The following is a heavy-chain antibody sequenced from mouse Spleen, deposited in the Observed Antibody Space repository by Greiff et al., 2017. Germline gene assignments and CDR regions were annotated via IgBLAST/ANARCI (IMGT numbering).Heavy chain of an antibody. Sequence: EVQLVESGGGLVKPGGSLKLSCAASGFTFSSYYMSWVHQTPEKRLEWVATISSGGGSTNYHDSVKGRLTLSRDNAKNTLYLQMSNLNSEDTAVYYCASVGLRRYWYFDVWGAGTTVTVSS. J-gene: IGHJ1*01. V-gene: IGHV5-12-1*01. CDR3: ASVGLRRYWYFDV. CDR2: ISSGGGST. CDR1: GFTFSSYY. D-gene: IGHD2-4*01.